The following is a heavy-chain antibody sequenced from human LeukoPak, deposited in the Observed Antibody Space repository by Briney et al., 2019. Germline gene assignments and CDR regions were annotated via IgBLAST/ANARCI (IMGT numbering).Heavy chain of an antibody. J-gene: IGHJ6*02. CDR2: ISSSGSTI. V-gene: IGHV3-11*01. CDR1: GFTFSDYY. D-gene: IGHD1-26*01. Sequence: GGSLRLSCAASGFTFSDYYMSWIRQAPGKGLEWVSYISSSGSTIYYADSVKGRFTISRDNAKNSLYLQMNSLRAEDTAVYYCAKGDSGSYYRIYYYYGMDVWGQGTTVTVSS. CDR3: AKGDSGSYYRIYYYYGMDV.